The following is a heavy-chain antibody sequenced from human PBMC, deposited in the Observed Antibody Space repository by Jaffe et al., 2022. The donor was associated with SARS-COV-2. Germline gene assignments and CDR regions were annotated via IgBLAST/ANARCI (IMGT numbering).Heavy chain of an antibody. V-gene: IGHV4-39*01. Sequence: QLQLQESGPGLVKPSETLSLTCTVSGDSVSSSTYFWGWIRQPPGKVLEWIGNIYYTGNTHYNPSLKSRVTMSVDTSKNQFSLKLTSVTAADTAVYYCAGWSSYYFDNWGLGTLVTVSS. CDR1: GDSVSSSTYF. J-gene: IGHJ4*02. D-gene: IGHD2-15*01. CDR2: IYYTGNT. CDR3: AGWSSYYFDN.